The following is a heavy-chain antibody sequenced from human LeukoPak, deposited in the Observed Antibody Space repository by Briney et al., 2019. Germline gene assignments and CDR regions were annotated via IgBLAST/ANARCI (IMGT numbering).Heavy chain of an antibody. V-gene: IGHV3-7*03. J-gene: IGHJ5*02. CDR1: GFTFNSNW. CDR2: INQDGSEK. CDR3: AKDEWELRLSRFDP. Sequence: PGGSLRLSCAASGFTFNSNWMTWVRQAPGKGLEWVANINQDGSEKYYVDSVKGRFTVSRDNAKISLYLQMNSLRAEDTAVYYCAKDEWELRLSRFDPWGQGTLVTVSS. D-gene: IGHD1-26*01.